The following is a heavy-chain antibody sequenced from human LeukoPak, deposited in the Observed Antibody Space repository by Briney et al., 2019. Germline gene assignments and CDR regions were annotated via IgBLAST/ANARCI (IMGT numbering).Heavy chain of an antibody. Sequence: SQTLSLTCAVSGDSVTSGGYFWTWIRQHPGKGLEWIGYIYYRGSTNYNPSLKSRVTFSVDTSKNQFSLKLNSVTAADTAVYYCARGGDYGDLRYFDYWGQGTLVTVSS. CDR3: ARGGDYGDLRYFDY. D-gene: IGHD4-17*01. V-gene: IGHV4-61*08. CDR2: IYYRGST. CDR1: GDSVTSGGYF. J-gene: IGHJ4*02.